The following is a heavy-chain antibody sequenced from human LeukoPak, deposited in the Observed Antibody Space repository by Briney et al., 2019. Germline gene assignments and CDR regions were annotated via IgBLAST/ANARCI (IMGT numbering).Heavy chain of an antibody. CDR2: IKSKTDGGTT. CDR3: TTGASKYSSGKDY. CDR1: GFTFSNAW. V-gene: IGHV3-15*01. D-gene: IGHD6-19*01. Sequence: GGSLRLSCAASGFTFSNAWMSWVRQAPGKGLEWVGRIKSKTDGGTTDYAAPVKGRFTISRDDSKNTLYLQINSLKTEDTAVYYCTTGASKYSSGKDYWGQGTLVTVSS. J-gene: IGHJ4*02.